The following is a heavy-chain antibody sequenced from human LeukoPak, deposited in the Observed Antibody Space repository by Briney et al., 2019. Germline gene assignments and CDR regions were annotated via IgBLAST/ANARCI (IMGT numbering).Heavy chain of an antibody. CDR3: AKRRGLELLYYYYMDV. CDR2: ISGSGGST. Sequence: PGGSLRLSCAASGFTFSSYAMSWVRQAPGKGLEWVSAISGSGGSTYYADSVKGRFTISRDNSKNTLYLQRNSLRAEDTAVYYCAKRRGLELLYYYYMDVWGKGTTVTVSS. D-gene: IGHD1-7*01. V-gene: IGHV3-23*01. J-gene: IGHJ6*03. CDR1: GFTFSSYA.